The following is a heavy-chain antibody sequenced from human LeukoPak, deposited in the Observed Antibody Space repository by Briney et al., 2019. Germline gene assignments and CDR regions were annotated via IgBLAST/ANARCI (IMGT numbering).Heavy chain of an antibody. CDR3: ARDRAGASRSFDY. CDR2: IYTSGST. J-gene: IGHJ4*02. Sequence: SETLSLTCTVSGYSISSGYYWGWIQQPAGKGLEWIGRIYTSGSTNYNPSLKSRVTMSVDTSKNQFSLKLNSVTAADTAVYYCARDRAGASRSFDYWGQGTLVTVSS. V-gene: IGHV4-4*07. D-gene: IGHD1-26*01. CDR1: GYSISSGYY.